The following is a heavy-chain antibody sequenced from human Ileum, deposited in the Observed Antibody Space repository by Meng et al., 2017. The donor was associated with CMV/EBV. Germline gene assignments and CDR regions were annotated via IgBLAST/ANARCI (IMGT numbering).Heavy chain of an antibody. V-gene: IGHV3-30-3*01. Sequence: GGSLRLSCAASGFTFSAYPMHWVRQPPGKGLEWVVVTSYDGGSKYYADSVKGRFSIARDNSKNTLYLQMNSLRPEDTAVYYCARDRGYCSSTSCYGAAFDIWGQGTLVTVSS. CDR2: TSYDGGSK. CDR1: GFTFSAYP. J-gene: IGHJ3*02. CDR3: ARDRGYCSSTSCYGAAFDI. D-gene: IGHD2-2*01.